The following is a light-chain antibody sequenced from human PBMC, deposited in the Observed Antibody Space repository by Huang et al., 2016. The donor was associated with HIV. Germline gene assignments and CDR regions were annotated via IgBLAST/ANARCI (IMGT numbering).Light chain of an antibody. CDR2: LGS. CDR1: QSLLHSNGPNY. J-gene: IGKJ1*01. V-gene: IGKV2-28*01. Sequence: DIVMVQSPVSLSVTPGEAASITCRSSQSLLHSNGPNYLDWYRQKPGQSPQLLIYLGSTRAAGVPDRCSGSGSGTDFTLKINRVEADDVGVYYCMQGLQSWTFGQGTKVEI. CDR3: MQGLQSWT.